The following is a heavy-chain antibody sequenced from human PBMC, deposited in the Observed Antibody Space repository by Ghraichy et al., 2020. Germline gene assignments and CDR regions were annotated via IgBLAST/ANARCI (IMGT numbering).Heavy chain of an antibody. D-gene: IGHD6-19*01. CDR2: IYYSGST. V-gene: IGHV4-39*01. CDR3: ARRLIRSGWYFTDAFDI. Sequence: WGWGRQRPGKGLEWIGSIYYSGSTYYNPSLKSRVTISVDTSKNQFSLKLSSVTAADTAVYYCARRLIRSGWYFTDAFDIWGQGTMVTVSS. J-gene: IGHJ3*02.